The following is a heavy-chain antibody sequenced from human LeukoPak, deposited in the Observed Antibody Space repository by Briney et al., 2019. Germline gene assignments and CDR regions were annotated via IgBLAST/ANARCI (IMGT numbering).Heavy chain of an antibody. D-gene: IGHD3-10*01. Sequence: GGSLRLSCAASGFTFSNAWMSWVRQAPGKGLEWVGRIYSKTDGGTTDYAAPVKGRFTISRDDSKNTLYLQMNSLKTEDTAVYYCTADQSLNHCDSGSYGNHYWGQGTLVTVSS. CDR1: GFTFSNAW. CDR2: IYSKTDGGTT. V-gene: IGHV3-15*01. J-gene: IGHJ4*02. CDR3: TADQSLNHCDSGSYGNHY.